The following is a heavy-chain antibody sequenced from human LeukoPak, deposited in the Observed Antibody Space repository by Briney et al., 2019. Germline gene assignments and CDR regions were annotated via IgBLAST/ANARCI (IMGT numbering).Heavy chain of an antibody. CDR3: ARGSHPAIAAAGTGFDY. D-gene: IGHD6-13*01. V-gene: IGHV7-4-1*02. CDR1: GYTFTSYA. J-gene: IGHJ4*02. CDR2: INTNTGNP. Sequence: ASVKVSCKASGYTFTSYAMNWVRQAPGQGLEWMGWINTNTGNPTYAQGFTGRFVFSSDTSVSTAYLQISSLKAEDTAVYYCARGSHPAIAAAGTGFDYWGQGTLVTVSS.